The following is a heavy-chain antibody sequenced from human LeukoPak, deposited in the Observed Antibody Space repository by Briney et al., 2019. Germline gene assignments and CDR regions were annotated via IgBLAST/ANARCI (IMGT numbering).Heavy chain of an antibody. D-gene: IGHD1-1*01. J-gene: IGHJ4*02. CDR2: IDPGDSYT. CDR3: ARHSGLIETDADY. V-gene: IGHV5-10-1*01. Sequence: GESLKISCKGSGYSFTSYWISWVRQMPGKGLEWMGTIDPGDSYTNYSPSFQGHVTISADKSISTAYLQWSSLKASDTAMYYCARHSGLIETDADYWGQGTLVTVSS. CDR1: GYSFTSYW.